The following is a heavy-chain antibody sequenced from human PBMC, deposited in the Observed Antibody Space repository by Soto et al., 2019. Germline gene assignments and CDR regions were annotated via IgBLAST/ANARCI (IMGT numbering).Heavy chain of an antibody. V-gene: IGHV4-59*08. J-gene: IGHJ5*02. CDR3: ARLRRPYNWFDP. CDR1: GDSISSYF. CDR2: IYYSGST. Sequence: QVQLQESGPGLVKPSETLSLTCTVSGDSISSYFWNWIRQPPGKGLEWIGYIYYSGSTNYNPSLESRXXIXIXXPKNQCPLQLSSVTAADTAMYYCARLRRPYNWFDPWGQGTLVTVSS.